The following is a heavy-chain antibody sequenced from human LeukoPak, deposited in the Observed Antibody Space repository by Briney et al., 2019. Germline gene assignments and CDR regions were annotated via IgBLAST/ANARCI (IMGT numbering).Heavy chain of an antibody. D-gene: IGHD3-22*01. CDR2: IRYDGSNK. CDR3: AKATYYYDSSGYRGGYFDH. V-gene: IGHV3-30*02. CDR1: GFTFSSYG. J-gene: IGHJ4*02. Sequence: PGGSLRLSCAASGFTFSSYGMHWVRQAPGKGLEWVAFIRYDGSNKYYADSVKGRFTISRDNSKNTLYLQMNSLRAEDTAVYYCAKATYYYDSSGYRGGYFDHWGQGTLVTVSS.